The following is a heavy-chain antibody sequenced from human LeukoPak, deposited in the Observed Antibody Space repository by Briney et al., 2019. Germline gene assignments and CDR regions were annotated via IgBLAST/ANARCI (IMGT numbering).Heavy chain of an antibody. V-gene: IGHV3-23*01. J-gene: IGHJ4*02. CDR3: AKGSQWELLMGVFDY. D-gene: IGHD3-10*01. Sequence: GGSLRLSCAVSGFNFSTHAMTWVRQAPGKGLEWVSTIRGGADKSYYSNSVKGRLTVSKDISKKTLYLQMNSLRADDTALYYCAKGSQWELLMGVFDYWGQGTLVTVSS. CDR2: IRGGADKS. CDR1: GFNFSTHA.